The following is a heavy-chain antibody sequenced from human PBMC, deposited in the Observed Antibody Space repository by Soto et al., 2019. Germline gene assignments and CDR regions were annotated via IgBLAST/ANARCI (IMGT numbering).Heavy chain of an antibody. V-gene: IGHV3-30-3*01. CDR1: GFSFSDYA. Sequence: QVQLVESGGGVVQPGRSLRLSCAASGFSFSDYAMDWVRQAPGKGLEWVALISKDGDNKFYADAVKGRFTISRDISKNXRXLXXTGMRAEEKAVYYSGTDPAIIVLPTAKHEAGWCDPWGQGTLVTVSS. CDR2: ISKDGDNK. J-gene: IGHJ5*02. CDR3: GTDPAIIVLPTAKHEAGWCDP. D-gene: IGHD2-2*01.